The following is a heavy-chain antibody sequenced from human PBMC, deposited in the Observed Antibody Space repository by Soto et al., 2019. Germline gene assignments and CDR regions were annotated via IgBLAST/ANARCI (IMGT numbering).Heavy chain of an antibody. V-gene: IGHV4-59*01. CDR3: ARGGGIYSTKGSWFDP. Sequence: SETLSLTCTVSGGSISSYYWSWIRQPPGKGLEWIGYIYYSGSTNYNPSLKSRVTISVDTSKNQFSLKLSSVTAADTAVYYCARGGGIYSTKGSWFDPWGQGTLVTVSS. J-gene: IGHJ5*02. CDR2: IYYSGST. CDR1: GGSISSYY. D-gene: IGHD2-2*01.